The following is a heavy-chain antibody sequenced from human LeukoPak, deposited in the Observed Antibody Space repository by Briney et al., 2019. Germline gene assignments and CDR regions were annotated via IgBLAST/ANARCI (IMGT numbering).Heavy chain of an antibody. D-gene: IGHD7-27*01. CDR3: ASRKLGNDY. CDR2: INHTGST. V-gene: IGHV4-59*01. Sequence: SETLSLTCTVSGGSISSYYWSWIRQSPGKGLEWIGYINHTGSTSYSPSLKSRVTISADTSQNQFSLKLSSVTAADTAVYYCASRKLGNDYWGQGTLVTVSS. CDR1: GGSISSYY. J-gene: IGHJ4*02.